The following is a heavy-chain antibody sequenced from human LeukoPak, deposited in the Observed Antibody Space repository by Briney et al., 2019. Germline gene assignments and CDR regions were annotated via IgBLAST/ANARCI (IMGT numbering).Heavy chain of an antibody. J-gene: IGHJ4*02. CDR1: GYTFIDYY. V-gene: IGHV1-2*02. CDR2: INPKSGGT. D-gene: IGHD3-22*01. CDR3: ARDYYDSSGYWDY. Sequence: ASVKVSCKASGYTFIDYYMHWVRQAPGQGLEWMGWINPKSGGTSYAQKFQGRVTMTRDTSSSTAYMELRSLRSDDTAVYYCARDYYDSSGYWDYWGQGTLVTVSS.